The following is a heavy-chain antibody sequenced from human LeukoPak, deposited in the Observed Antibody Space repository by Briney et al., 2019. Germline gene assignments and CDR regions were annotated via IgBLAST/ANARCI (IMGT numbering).Heavy chain of an antibody. Sequence: PSETLSLTCTVSGGSISSSSYYWGWIRQPPGKGLEWIGRIYTSGSTNYNPSLKSRVTMSVDTSKNQFSLKLSSVTAADTAVYYCARDRGAYSSSWYFDYWGQGTLVTVSS. CDR2: IYTSGST. CDR3: ARDRGAYSSSWYFDY. CDR1: GGSISSSSYY. J-gene: IGHJ4*02. V-gene: IGHV4-39*07. D-gene: IGHD6-13*01.